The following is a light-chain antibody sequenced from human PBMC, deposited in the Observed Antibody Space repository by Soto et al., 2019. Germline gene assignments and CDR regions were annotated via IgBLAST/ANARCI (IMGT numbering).Light chain of an antibody. J-gene: IGKJ5*01. CDR2: KVS. V-gene: IGKV2-30*02. CDR3: MQGTHWPIT. Sequence: DIVMTQSPLSLPVTPGQPASISRRSNQSLVHSDGIAYFSWFQQRPGRSPRRLIYKVSNRDSGVPARFSGSGSGTDFALKISRVEAEDVGVYYCMQGTHWPITFGQGTRLEI. CDR1: QSLVHSDGIAY.